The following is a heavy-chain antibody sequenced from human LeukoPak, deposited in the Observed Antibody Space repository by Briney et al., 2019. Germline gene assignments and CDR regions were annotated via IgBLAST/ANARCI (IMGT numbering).Heavy chain of an antibody. D-gene: IGHD6-19*01. CDR3: ARDHFGSSGWLDY. V-gene: IGHV1-8*01. CDR2: MNPNSGNT. Sequence: GASVKVSCKASGYTFTSYDINWVRQATGQGLEWMGWMNPNSGNTGYAQKFQGRVTITWDTSASTAYMELSSLRSEDTAVYYCARDHFGSSGWLDYWGQGTLVTVST. CDR1: GYTFTSYD. J-gene: IGHJ4*02.